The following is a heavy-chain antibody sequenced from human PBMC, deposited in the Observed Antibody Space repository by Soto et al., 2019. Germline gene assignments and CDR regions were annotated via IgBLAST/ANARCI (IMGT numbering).Heavy chain of an antibody. CDR1: GFTFSNYG. V-gene: IGHV3-30*18. J-gene: IGHJ3*02. Sequence: VQLLESGGGLVQPGGSLRLSCAASGFTFSNYGMHWVRQAPGKGLEWVAVISYDGRNKYYADSVKGRFTISRDNSRNTLYLQMNSLRAEDTAVYYCAKAYYDFWNGPSRRSAFDIWGQGTMVTVSS. CDR3: AKAYYDFWNGPSRRSAFDI. D-gene: IGHD3-3*01. CDR2: ISYDGRNK.